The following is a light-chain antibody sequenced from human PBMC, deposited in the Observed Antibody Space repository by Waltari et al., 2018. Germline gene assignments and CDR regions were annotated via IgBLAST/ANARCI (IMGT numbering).Light chain of an antibody. CDR1: TSDVGYYNL. Sequence: QSALTQPASVSGSPGQSITISCTGTTSDVGYYNLVSWYQQHPGKAPKLMFYEVTKRPSGVSARCSGSNSSHTAAMTISGLQADDEANYYCCSYALSGAVVFGGGTKLTVL. V-gene: IGLV2-23*02. CDR2: EVT. J-gene: IGLJ2*01. CDR3: CSYALSGAVV.